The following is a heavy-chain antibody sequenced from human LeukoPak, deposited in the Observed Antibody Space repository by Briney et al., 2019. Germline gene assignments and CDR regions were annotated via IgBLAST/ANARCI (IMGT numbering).Heavy chain of an antibody. CDR2: IYYSGST. D-gene: IGHD4/OR15-4a*01. V-gene: IGHV4-59*01. CDR3: ARELGTTMVRWFDP. CDR1: GGSISSYY. Sequence: SETPSLTCTVSGGSISSYYWSWIRQPPGKGLEWIGYIYYSGSTNYNPSLKSRVTISVDTSKNQFSLKLSSVTAADTAVYYCARELGTTMVRWFDPWGQGTLVTVSS. J-gene: IGHJ5*02.